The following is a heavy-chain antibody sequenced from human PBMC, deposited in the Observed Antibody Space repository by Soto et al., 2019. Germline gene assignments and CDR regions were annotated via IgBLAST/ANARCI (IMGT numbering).Heavy chain of an antibody. Sequence: GGSLRLSCAASGFTFSSYGMHWFRQAPGKGLEWVAVIWYDGSNKYYADSVKGRFTISRDNSKNTLYLQMNSLRAEDTAVYYCARGMYYYDSSHPTGYWGQGTLVTVSS. CDR3: ARGMYYYDSSHPTGY. CDR1: GFTFSSYG. V-gene: IGHV3-33*01. J-gene: IGHJ4*02. D-gene: IGHD3-22*01. CDR2: IWYDGSNK.